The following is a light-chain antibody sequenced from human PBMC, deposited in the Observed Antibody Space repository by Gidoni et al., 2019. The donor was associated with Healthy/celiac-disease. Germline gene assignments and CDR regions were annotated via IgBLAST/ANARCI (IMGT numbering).Light chain of an antibody. Sequence: VQIVQSPSTMSASVGDRVTITCRASQSISSWLAWYQQKPGKAPKLLIYKASSLESGVPSRFSGSGSGTEFTLTISSLQPDDFATYYCQQYNSYSWTFGQGTKVEIK. J-gene: IGKJ1*01. CDR2: KAS. V-gene: IGKV1-5*03. CDR1: QSISSW. CDR3: QQYNSYSWT.